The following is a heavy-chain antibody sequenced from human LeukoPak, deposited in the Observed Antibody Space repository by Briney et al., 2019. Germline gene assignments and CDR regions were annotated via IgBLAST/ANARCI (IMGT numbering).Heavy chain of an antibody. D-gene: IGHD6-19*01. CDR3: ARGLQENLAWLQAFSAFDI. J-gene: IGHJ3*02. V-gene: IGHV1-18*01. Sequence: GASVKVSCKASGYTFTSYGISWVRQAPGQGLGWMGWISAYNGDTNYAQKLQGRVTMTTDTSTSTAYMELRSLRSDDTAVYYCARGLQENLAWLQAFSAFDIWGQGTMVTVSS. CDR2: ISAYNGDT. CDR1: GYTFTSYG.